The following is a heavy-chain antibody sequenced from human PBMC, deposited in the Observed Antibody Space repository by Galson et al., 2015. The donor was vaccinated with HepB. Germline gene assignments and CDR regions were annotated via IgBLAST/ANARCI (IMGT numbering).Heavy chain of an antibody. CDR1: GFPFSASA. CDR3: AKKDADYDSSGYPSY. V-gene: IGHV3-23*01. Sequence: SLRLSCAASGFPFSASAMSWVRRAPGKGLEWVSGISGSGGSAYHTDSVKGRFTISRDNSRNTVYLQMNSLRAEDTDVYFCAKKDADYDSSGYPSYWGQRTLVTGSS. J-gene: IGHJ4*02. CDR2: ISGSGGSA. D-gene: IGHD3-22*01.